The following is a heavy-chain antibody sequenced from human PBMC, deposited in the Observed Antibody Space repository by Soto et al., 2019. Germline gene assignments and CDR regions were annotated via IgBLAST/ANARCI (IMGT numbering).Heavy chain of an antibody. CDR2: ISGTGDA. V-gene: IGHV3-23*01. Sequence: EVQLLESGGGLVQPGGSLRLSCAATGFTFSNYGMTWVRQAPGKGLEWVSAISGTGDAYYADSVKGRFTISRDNFKNTLFLQVNSLRAEDSALYHCARYGGNSGGYEYLHHWGRGTLVTVSS. CDR3: ARYGGNSGGYEYLHH. CDR1: GFTFSNYG. D-gene: IGHD2-21*02. J-gene: IGHJ1*01.